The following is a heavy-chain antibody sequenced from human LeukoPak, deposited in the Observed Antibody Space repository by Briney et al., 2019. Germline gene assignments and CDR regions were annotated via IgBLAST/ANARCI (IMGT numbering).Heavy chain of an antibody. CDR1: TVIFRKYW. J-gene: IGHJ1*01. D-gene: IGHD3-10*02. V-gene: IGHV3-7*01. CDR2: MAHDGSVK. Sequence: PGGSLRLSCAASTVIFRKYWMGWARQAPGKGLEWVANMAHDGSVKWYVDSVKGRFIISRDNARDSLYLQMNGLRVEDTAIYYCAFFVREPQNWGQGTLVTVSS. CDR3: AFFVREPQN.